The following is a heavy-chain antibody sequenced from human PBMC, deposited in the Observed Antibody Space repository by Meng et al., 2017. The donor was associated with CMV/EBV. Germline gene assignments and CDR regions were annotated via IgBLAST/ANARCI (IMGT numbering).Heavy chain of an antibody. D-gene: IGHD3-3*01. J-gene: IGHJ4*02. CDR3: ARDNDFWSGSIDY. CDR1: GGSFSGYY. CDR2: INHSGST. Sequence: CAVSGGSFSGYYWSWIRQPPGKGLEWIGEINHSGSTNYNPSLKSRVTISVDTSKNQFSLKLSSVTAADTAVYYCARDNDFWSGSIDYWGQGTLVTVSS. V-gene: IGHV4-34*01.